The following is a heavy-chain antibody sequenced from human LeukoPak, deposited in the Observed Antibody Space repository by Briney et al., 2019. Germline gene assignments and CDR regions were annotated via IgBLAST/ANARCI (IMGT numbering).Heavy chain of an antibody. CDR2: IYYSGST. J-gene: IGHJ4*02. Sequence: SPSETLSLTCTVSGGSISSYYWSWIRQPPGKGLECIGYIYYSGSTNYNPSLKSRVTISVDTSKNQFSLKLSSVTAADTAVYYCVTGSYYFRDYWGQGTLVTVSS. CDR3: VTGSYYFRDY. CDR1: GGSISSYY. V-gene: IGHV4-59*08. D-gene: IGHD1-26*01.